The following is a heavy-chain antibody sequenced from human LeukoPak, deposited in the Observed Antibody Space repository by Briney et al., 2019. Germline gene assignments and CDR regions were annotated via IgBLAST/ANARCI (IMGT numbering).Heavy chain of an antibody. D-gene: IGHD3-9*01. Sequence: ASVKVSCKASGYTFTGYYLHWVRQAPGQGLDWMGWINPNSGGTTYAQNFKGRVTMTWDTSISTAYMELSRLRSDDTAVYYCARESLYDILTPDYWGQGTLVTVSS. J-gene: IGHJ4*02. CDR1: GYTFTGYY. CDR3: ARESLYDILTPDY. CDR2: INPNSGGT. V-gene: IGHV1-2*02.